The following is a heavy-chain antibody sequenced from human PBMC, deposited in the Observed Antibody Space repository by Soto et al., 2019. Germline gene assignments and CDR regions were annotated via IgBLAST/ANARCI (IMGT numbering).Heavy chain of an antibody. Sequence: ASVKVSCKASGYTFTDYAMHWVRQAPGQRLEWMGWINAGNGNTKYSQKFQGRVTITRDTSASTAYMELSSLRSEDTAVYYCAREYSSSTPLFDYWGQGTLVTVPQ. D-gene: IGHD6-13*01. CDR2: INAGNGNT. CDR1: GYTFTDYA. CDR3: AREYSSSTPLFDY. V-gene: IGHV1-3*01. J-gene: IGHJ4*02.